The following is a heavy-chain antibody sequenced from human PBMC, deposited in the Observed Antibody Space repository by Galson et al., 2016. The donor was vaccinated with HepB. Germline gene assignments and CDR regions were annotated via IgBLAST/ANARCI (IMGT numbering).Heavy chain of an antibody. D-gene: IGHD3-22*01. CDR3: ARNPTYYYDSSGSSYGIDY. Sequence: SLRLSCAASGFNFRNCAMHWVRQAPGKGLEWVAVISYDGGNIYYTDSVKGRFTISRDNSENTLFLQMGGLTTEDTAVYYCARNPTYYYDSSGSSYGIDYWGQGTLITVSS. CDR1: GFNFRNCA. J-gene: IGHJ4*02. CDR2: ISYDGGNI. V-gene: IGHV3-30*04.